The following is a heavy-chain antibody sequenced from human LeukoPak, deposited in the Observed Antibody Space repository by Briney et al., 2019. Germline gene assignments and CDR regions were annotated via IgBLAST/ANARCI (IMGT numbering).Heavy chain of an antibody. CDR3: ARDVSYYDSSGYYYYGMDV. J-gene: IGHJ6*02. Sequence: ASVKVSCKASGYTFTGYYMHWVRQAPGQGLEWMGWINPNSGGTNYAQKFQGRVTMTRDTSISTAYMELSRLRSDDTAVYYCARDVSYYDSSGYYYYGMDVWGQGTTLTVSS. D-gene: IGHD3-22*01. CDR1: GYTFTGYY. CDR2: INPNSGGT. V-gene: IGHV1-2*02.